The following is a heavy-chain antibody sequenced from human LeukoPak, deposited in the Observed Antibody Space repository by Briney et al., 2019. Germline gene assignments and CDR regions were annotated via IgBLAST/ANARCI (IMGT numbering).Heavy chain of an antibody. CDR3: ARELQKAYAFDI. J-gene: IGHJ3*02. Sequence: SVKVSCKASGGTFSSYAISWVRQAPGQGLEWMGGIIPIFGTANYAQKFQGRVTITTDESTSTAYMELSSLRSEDTAVYYCARELQKAYAFDIWGQGTMVTVSS. CDR1: GGTFSSYA. CDR2: IIPIFGTA. V-gene: IGHV1-69*05.